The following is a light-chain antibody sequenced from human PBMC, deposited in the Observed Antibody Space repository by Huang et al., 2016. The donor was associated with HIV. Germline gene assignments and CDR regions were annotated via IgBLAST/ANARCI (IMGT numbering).Light chain of an antibody. Sequence: DIQMTQSPSSLSASVGDRVTITCRASQSISIFLNWYQQKPGKAPKLLIYAASSLQRGVPSRFSGSGSGTDFTLTISSLQPEDFATYYCQQSYSTLTFGPGTKVHIK. CDR3: QQSYSTLT. CDR2: AAS. V-gene: IGKV1-39*01. CDR1: QSISIF. J-gene: IGKJ3*01.